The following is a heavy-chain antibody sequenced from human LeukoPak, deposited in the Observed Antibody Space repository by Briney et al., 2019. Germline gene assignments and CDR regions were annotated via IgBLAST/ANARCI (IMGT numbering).Heavy chain of an antibody. J-gene: IGHJ4*02. Sequence: SETLSLTYTVSGGSISSSSYYWGWIRQPPGKGLEWIGSIYYSGSTYYNPSLKSRVTISVDTSKNQFSLKLSSVTAADTAVYYCASQGVGLDYWGQGTLVTVSS. CDR3: ASQGVGLDY. CDR1: GGSISSSSYY. D-gene: IGHD2-15*01. CDR2: IYYSGST. V-gene: IGHV4-39*01.